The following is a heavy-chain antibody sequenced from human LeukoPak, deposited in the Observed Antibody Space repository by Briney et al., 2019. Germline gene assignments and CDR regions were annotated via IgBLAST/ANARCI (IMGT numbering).Heavy chain of an antibody. D-gene: IGHD5-18*01. CDR3: ARHGYSYGVDY. CDR1: GGSISSSSYY. V-gene: IGHV4-39*01. Sequence: PSETLSLTCTVSGGSISSSSYYWGWIRQPPGKGLEWIGSIYYSGSTYYNPSLKSRVTISVDTSKNQFSLKLSSVTAADTAVYYCARHGYSYGVDYWGQGTLVTVFS. CDR2: IYYSGST. J-gene: IGHJ4*02.